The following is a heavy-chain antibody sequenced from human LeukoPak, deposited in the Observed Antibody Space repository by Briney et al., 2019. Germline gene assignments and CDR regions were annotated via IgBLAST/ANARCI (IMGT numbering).Heavy chain of an antibody. CDR2: IYYSGST. J-gene: IGHJ4*02. CDR3: ARGWPTYYYDSSGYYYGYYFDY. Sequence: PSETLFLTCTVSGGSISSGSYYWSWIRQPAGKGLEWIGYIYYSGSTNYNPSLKSRVTISVDTSKNQFSLKLSSVTAADTAVYYCARGWPTYYYDSSGYYYGYYFDYWGQGTLVTVSS. V-gene: IGHV4-61*10. D-gene: IGHD3-22*01. CDR1: GGSISSGSYY.